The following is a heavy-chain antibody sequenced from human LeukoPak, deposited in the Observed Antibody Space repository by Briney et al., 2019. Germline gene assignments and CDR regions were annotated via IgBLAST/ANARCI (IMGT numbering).Heavy chain of an antibody. CDR3: ARGGSSGCPDY. Sequence: SETLSLTCIVSGGSISSYYWSWIRQPPGKGLEWIGYIYYSGSTNYNPSLKSRVTISVDTSKNQFSLKLSSVTAADTAVYYCARGGSSGCPDYWGQGTLVTVSS. CDR2: IYYSGST. CDR1: GGSISSYY. V-gene: IGHV4-59*01. J-gene: IGHJ4*02. D-gene: IGHD6-19*01.